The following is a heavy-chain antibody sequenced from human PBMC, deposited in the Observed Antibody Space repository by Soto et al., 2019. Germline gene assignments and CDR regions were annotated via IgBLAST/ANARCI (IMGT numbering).Heavy chain of an antibody. D-gene: IGHD6-6*01. CDR1: GYTFTSYA. V-gene: IGHV1-3*01. J-gene: IGHJ6*02. Sequence: ASVKVSCKASGYTFTSYAIHWVRQAPGQRLEWMGWINAGNGNTKYSQKFQGRVTITRDTSASTAYMELSSLRSEDTAVYYCARVGRIAARQYYYYGMDVWGQGTTVTVSS. CDR2: INAGNGNT. CDR3: ARVGRIAARQYYYYGMDV.